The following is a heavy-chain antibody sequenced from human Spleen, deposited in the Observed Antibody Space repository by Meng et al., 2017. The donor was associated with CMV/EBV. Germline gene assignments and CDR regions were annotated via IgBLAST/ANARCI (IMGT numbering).Heavy chain of an antibody. CDR3: TRGPQVSGLRSRFATFDL. CDR1: GGSFSSSY. D-gene: IGHD4-17*01. CDR2: VNHGGGT. J-gene: IGHJ3*01. V-gene: IGHV4-34*01. Sequence: SETLSLTCAVYGGSFSSSYWTWIRQSPGKGLEWIGQVNHGGGTDYNPSLKSRVTMSVDKSKSQVSLRLTSVTAADTAVYYCTRGPQVSGLRSRFATFDLWGQGTMVTVSS.